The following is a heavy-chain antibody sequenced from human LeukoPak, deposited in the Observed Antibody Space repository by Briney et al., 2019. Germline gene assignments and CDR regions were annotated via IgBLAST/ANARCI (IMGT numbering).Heavy chain of an antibody. J-gene: IGHJ4*02. V-gene: IGHV4-38-2*02. CDR2: IYHSGST. CDR3: ARYKVGYSSGRLDY. Sequence: PSETLSLTCTVSGYSISSGYYWGWIRQPPGEGLEWIGSIYHSGSTYYNPSLKSRVTISVDTSKNQFSLKLSSVTAADTAVYYCARYKVGYSSGRLDYWGQGTLVTVSS. D-gene: IGHD5-18*01. CDR1: GYSISSGYY.